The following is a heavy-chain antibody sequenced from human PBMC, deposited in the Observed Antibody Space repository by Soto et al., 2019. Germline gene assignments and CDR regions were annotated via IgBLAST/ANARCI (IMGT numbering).Heavy chain of an antibody. Sequence: PSETLSLTCTVSGGSISSYYWSWIRQPPGKGLEWIGYIYYSGSTNYNPSLKSRVTISVDTSKNQFSLKLSSVTAADTAVYYCARGRITIFGVVIPIWFDPWGQGTLVTVSS. CDR3: ARGRITIFGVVIPIWFDP. D-gene: IGHD3-3*01. J-gene: IGHJ5*02. CDR1: GGSISSYY. CDR2: IYYSGST. V-gene: IGHV4-59*01.